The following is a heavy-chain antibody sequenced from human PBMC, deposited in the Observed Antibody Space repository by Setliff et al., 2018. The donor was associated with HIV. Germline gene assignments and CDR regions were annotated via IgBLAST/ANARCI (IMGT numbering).Heavy chain of an antibody. CDR3: ARDIGNVWHNWFDP. V-gene: IGHV1-3*01. CDR1: GYTFTKNF. D-gene: IGHD3-16*02. CDR2: VNVGSGNT. Sequence: VASVKVSCKASGYTFTKNFMHWVRQAPGQRPEWMGWVNVGSGNTKYSQKFQGRVTITRDTSASTAYMELSSLKSEDTAVYYCARDIGNVWHNWFDPWGQGTLVTVSS. J-gene: IGHJ5*02.